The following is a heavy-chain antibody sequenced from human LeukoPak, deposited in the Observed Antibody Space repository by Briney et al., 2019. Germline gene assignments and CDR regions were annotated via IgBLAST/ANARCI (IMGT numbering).Heavy chain of an antibody. V-gene: IGHV1-18*01. CDR2: ISAYNGNT. J-gene: IGHJ1*01. Sequence: GASVKVSCKASGYTFTSYGISWVRQAPGQGLEWMGWISAYNGNTNYAQKLQGRVTMTTDTSTSTAYMELRSLRSDDTAVYYCARGYYYDSSGYPTDFQHWGQGTLVTVSS. CDR1: GYTFTSYG. CDR3: ARGYYYDSSGYPTDFQH. D-gene: IGHD3-22*01.